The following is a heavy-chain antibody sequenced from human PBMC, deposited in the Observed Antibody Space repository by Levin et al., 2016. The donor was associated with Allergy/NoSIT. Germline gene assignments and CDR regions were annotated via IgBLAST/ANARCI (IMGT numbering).Heavy chain of an antibody. V-gene: IGHV3-74*01. J-gene: IGHJ4*02. D-gene: IGHD3-16*01. CDR2: INSDGSDT. CDR1: GFTFSSYW. Sequence: GGSLRLSCAASGFTFSSYWMHWVRQAPGKGLVWVSRINSDGSDTIYADSVKGRFTISRDNAKNTLYLQMNSLRGEDTAVYYCVRGKRGGVTATVFDYWGPGTLVTVSS. CDR3: VRGKRGGVTATVFDY.